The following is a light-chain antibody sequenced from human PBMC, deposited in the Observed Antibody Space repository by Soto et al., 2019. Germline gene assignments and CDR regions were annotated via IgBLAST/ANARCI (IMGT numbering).Light chain of an antibody. CDR1: QSVSSY. V-gene: IGKV3-11*01. J-gene: IGKJ4*01. Sequence: EIVLTQSPATLSLSPRERATLSCTASQSVSSYLAWYQQKPGQVPRLLIYDASNMATGIPARFSGSGSGTDFTLTSSSLGPEDFAVYYCQLRSNWPLLFGGRTKVQLK. CDR2: DAS. CDR3: QLRSNWPLL.